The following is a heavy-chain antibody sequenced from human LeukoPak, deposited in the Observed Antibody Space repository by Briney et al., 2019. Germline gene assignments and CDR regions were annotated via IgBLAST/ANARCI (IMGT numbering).Heavy chain of an antibody. Sequence: PSETLSLTCTVSGGSISSGGYCWSWIRQHPGKGLEWIGYIYYSGSTYYNPSLKSRVTISVDTSKNQFSLKLSSVTAADTAVYYCARTYDFWSGYYLHEPDYYGMDVWGQGTTVTVSS. CDR1: GGSISSGGYC. J-gene: IGHJ6*02. D-gene: IGHD3-3*01. V-gene: IGHV4-31*03. CDR3: ARTYDFWSGYYLHEPDYYGMDV. CDR2: IYYSGST.